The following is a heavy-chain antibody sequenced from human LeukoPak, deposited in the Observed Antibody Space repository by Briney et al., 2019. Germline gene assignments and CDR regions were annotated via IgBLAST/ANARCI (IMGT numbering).Heavy chain of an antibody. D-gene: IGHD3-3*01. CDR3: ARGGSYYDFWSGFYDYYYYMDV. J-gene: IGHJ6*03. V-gene: IGHV4-59*01. CDR2: IYYSGST. CDR1: GGSISSYY. Sequence: PSETLSLTCTVSGGSISSYYWSWIRQPPGKGLEWIGYIYYSGSTNYNPSLKSRVTISVDTSKNQFSLRLTSVTAADTAVYYCARGGSYYDFWSGFYDYYYYMDVWGKGTTVTVSS.